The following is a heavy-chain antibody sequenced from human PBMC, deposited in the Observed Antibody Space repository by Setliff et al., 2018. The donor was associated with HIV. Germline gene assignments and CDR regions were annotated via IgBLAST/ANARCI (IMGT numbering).Heavy chain of an antibody. CDR2: INYNNGDT. D-gene: IGHD1-1*01. CDR1: GYIFSAYY. CDR3: ALANIVSTARWNH. Sequence: ASVKVSCKTSGYIFSAYYVHWLRRAPGQGLEWMGWINYNNGDTKYAERFQGRVTMTRDTSISTVYMDLNRLTSDDTAVYYCALANIVSTARWNHWGRGTLVTVLL. V-gene: IGHV1-2*02. J-gene: IGHJ4*02.